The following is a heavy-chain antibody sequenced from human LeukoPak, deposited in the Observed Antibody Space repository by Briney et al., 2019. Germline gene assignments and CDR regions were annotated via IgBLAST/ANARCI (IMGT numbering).Heavy chain of an antibody. J-gene: IGHJ6*02. CDR1: GGSISTYY. CDR3: ARDHGMDV. Sequence: PSETPSLTCTVSGGSISTYYWSWIRQPPGKGLEWIGNVYYSGSTNYNPSLKSRVTISVDTSKNQFSLKLTSVTAADTAVYYCARDHGMDVWGQGTTVTVSS. CDR2: VYYSGST. V-gene: IGHV4-59*01.